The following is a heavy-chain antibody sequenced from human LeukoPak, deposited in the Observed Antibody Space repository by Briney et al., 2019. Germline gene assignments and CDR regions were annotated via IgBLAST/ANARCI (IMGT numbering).Heavy chain of an antibody. Sequence: GASVKVSCKASGYTFTDYFMNWMRQAPGQGLDWMGWINPNNGDTSYAQKFQGRLTMTRDTSISTAYMELSRLRSDDTALYYCARRRPRLVINDVLHIWGQGTMVTVSS. J-gene: IGHJ3*02. V-gene: IGHV1-2*02. CDR2: INPNNGDT. D-gene: IGHD2-21*01. CDR3: ARRRPRLVINDVLHI. CDR1: GYTFTDYF.